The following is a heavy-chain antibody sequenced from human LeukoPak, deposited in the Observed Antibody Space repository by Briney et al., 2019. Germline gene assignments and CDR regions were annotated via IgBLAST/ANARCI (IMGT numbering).Heavy chain of an antibody. Sequence: ASVKVSCKASGYTFTGYYMHWVRQAPGQGLEWMGWINTNTGNPTYAQGFTGRFVFSLDTSVSTAYLQISSLKAEDTAVYCCARGNIVGAIDWGQGTLVTVSS. V-gene: IGHV7-4-1*02. CDR2: INTNTGNP. CDR3: ARGNIVGAID. CDR1: GYTFTGYY. J-gene: IGHJ4*02. D-gene: IGHD1-26*01.